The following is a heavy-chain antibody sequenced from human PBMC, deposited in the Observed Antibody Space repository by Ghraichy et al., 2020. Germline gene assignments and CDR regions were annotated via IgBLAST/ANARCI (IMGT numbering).Heavy chain of an antibody. V-gene: IGHV3-7*01. Sequence: ESLNISCAVSGFSFSDSWMTWVRQTPGKGLEWVAHINEDGSKRYYVDSVKGRYTISRDNAKNSLYLQMNSLRDEGTAVYYCTRDRAYKAFDYWGQGTLVIVSS. CDR3: TRDRAYKAFDY. CDR1: GFSFSDSW. J-gene: IGHJ4*02. D-gene: IGHD5-24*01. CDR2: INEDGSKR.